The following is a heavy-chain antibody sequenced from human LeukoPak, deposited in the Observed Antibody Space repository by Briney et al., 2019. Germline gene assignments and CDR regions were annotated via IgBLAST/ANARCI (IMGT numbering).Heavy chain of an antibody. J-gene: IGHJ6*02. Sequence: GGCLRLSCAASGFTFTSYAMSWVRQAPGKGLEWVSAISGSGGGTYYADSVKGRFTISRDNSKNTLYLQMNSLRAEDTAVYYCAKGDFYGDYHYGMDVWGQGTTVSVSS. CDR3: AKGDFYGDYHYGMDV. V-gene: IGHV3-23*01. CDR1: GFTFTSYA. D-gene: IGHD3-3*01. CDR2: ISGSGGGT.